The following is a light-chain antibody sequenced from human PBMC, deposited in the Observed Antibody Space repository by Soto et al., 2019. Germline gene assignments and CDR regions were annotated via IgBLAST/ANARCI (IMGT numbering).Light chain of an antibody. CDR3: QQYTSYPWT. J-gene: IGKJ1*01. V-gene: IGKV1-5*03. Sequence: DIQMTQSPSTLSGSVGDRVTITCRASQTISSWLAWFQQKAGKAPRLLIYGASRLESGVPSRISGSGSGTEFTLTISSLQPDDFATYYCQQYTSYPWTFGQGTKVDIK. CDR1: QTISSW. CDR2: GAS.